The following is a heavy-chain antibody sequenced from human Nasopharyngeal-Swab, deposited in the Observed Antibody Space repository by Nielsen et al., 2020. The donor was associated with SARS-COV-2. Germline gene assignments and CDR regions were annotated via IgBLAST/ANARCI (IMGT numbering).Heavy chain of an antibody. D-gene: IGHD3/OR15-3a*01. Sequence: GESLKISCAASGFTFSNYWMTWVRQAPGKGLEWVANIKEDGSQKNYADSGKGRFTITRDNSKNSLYLQMNSLRAEDTAIYYCVRDRDYSFDYWGQGTLVTVSS. V-gene: IGHV3-7*05. CDR1: GFTFSNYW. CDR3: VRDRDYSFDY. CDR2: IKEDGSQK. J-gene: IGHJ4*02.